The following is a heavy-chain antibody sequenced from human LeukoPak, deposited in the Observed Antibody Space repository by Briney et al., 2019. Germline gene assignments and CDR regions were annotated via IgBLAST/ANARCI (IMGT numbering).Heavy chain of an antibody. V-gene: IGHV4-59*08. D-gene: IGHD2-15*01. J-gene: IGHJ4*02. CDR3: ARWGGYCCGGICGGTVI. CDR1: GDSISSYY. CDR2: FYYSGST. Sequence: SETLSLTCTVSGDSISSYYWSWIRQPPGKGLEGIGYFYYSGSTNYNPSLKSRVTISVDTSKNHFSLKLSSATAAGTAVYYCARWGGYCCGGICGGTVIWGQGTLVTVSS.